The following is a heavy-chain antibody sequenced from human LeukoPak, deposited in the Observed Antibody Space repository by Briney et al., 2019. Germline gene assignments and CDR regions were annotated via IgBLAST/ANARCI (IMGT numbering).Heavy chain of an antibody. CDR3: ARDYSTGLQSYWFDP. V-gene: IGHV1-2*02. J-gene: IGHJ5*02. CDR2: INPNSGGT. CDR1: GYTFTGYY. D-gene: IGHD2-2*01. Sequence: ASVKVSCKASGYTFTGYYMHWVRQAPGQGLEWMGWINPNSGGTNYAQKFQGRVTMTRDTSISTAYMELSRLRSDDTAVYYCARDYSTGLQSYWFDPWGQGTLVTVSS.